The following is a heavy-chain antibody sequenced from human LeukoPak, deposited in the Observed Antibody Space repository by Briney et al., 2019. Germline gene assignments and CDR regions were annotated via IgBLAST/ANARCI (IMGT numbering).Heavy chain of an antibody. Sequence: QSGGSLRLSCAASGFTFSSYWMSWVRQAPGKGLEWVANIKQDGSEKYYVDSVKGRFTISRDNAKNSLYLQMNSLRAEDTAVYYCARMEYQLLYYFDYWGQGTLVTVSS. CDR3: ARMEYQLLYYFDY. CDR2: IKQDGSEK. V-gene: IGHV3-7*01. CDR1: GFTFSSYW. D-gene: IGHD2-2*01. J-gene: IGHJ4*02.